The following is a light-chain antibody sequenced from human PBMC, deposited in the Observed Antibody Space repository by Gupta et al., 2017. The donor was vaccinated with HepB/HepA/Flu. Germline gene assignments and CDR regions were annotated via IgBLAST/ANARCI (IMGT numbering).Light chain of an antibody. J-gene: IGLJ3*02. CDR2: SNN. Sequence: QSVLTQPHSASGTPGQRVTISCSGSSSNIGSNTVNWYQQLPGTAPKLLIYSNNQRPSGVPDRFSGSKSGTSASLAISGLQSEDEADYYCAAWDDSLKDWVFGGGTKLTVL. CDR1: SSNIGSNT. CDR3: AAWDDSLKDWV. V-gene: IGLV1-44*01.